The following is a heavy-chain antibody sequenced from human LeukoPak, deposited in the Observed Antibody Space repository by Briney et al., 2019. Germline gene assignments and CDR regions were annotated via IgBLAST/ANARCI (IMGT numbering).Heavy chain of an antibody. J-gene: IGHJ4*02. CDR3: ASSGSYFDY. CDR1: GFTVSNNY. Sequence: PGGSLRLSCAASGFTVSNNYMSWVRQAPGKGLEWVSYITSSGSAIYYADSVKGRFTISRDNAKNSLYLQMNSLRAEDTAVYYCASSGSYFDYWGQGSLVTVSS. V-gene: IGHV3-11*04. D-gene: IGHD1-26*01. CDR2: ITSSGSAI.